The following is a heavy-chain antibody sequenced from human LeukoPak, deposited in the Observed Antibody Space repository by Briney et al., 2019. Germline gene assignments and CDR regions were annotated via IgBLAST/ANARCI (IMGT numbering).Heavy chain of an antibody. CDR1: GYTFTDYY. Sequence: GASVKVSCKASGYTFTDYYMHWVRQAPGQGLEWMGWVNPNTGGTYYAQKFQDRVTMTRDASISTAYMELNRLRSDDTAVYYCGRDLVSRQEVDQPWGQGTLVTVSS. J-gene: IGHJ5*02. D-gene: IGHD1-26*01. CDR2: VNPNTGGT. V-gene: IGHV1-2*02. CDR3: GRDLVSRQEVDQP.